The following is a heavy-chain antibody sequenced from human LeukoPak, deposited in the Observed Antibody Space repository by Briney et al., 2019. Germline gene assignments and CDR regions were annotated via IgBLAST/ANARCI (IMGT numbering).Heavy chain of an antibody. D-gene: IGHD2-15*01. CDR2: INHNGVSR. V-gene: IGHV3-74*01. CDR1: GFTFSSDW. CDR3: ARVPGYVGYFYGMDV. Sequence: GGSLKLSCAASGFTFSSDWMHWVRQAPGEGLVWVSRINHNGVSRAYADFVKGRFTMSRDDARGTVYLQMDSLSADDTAVYYCARVPGYVGYFYGMDVWGQGTTVTVSS. J-gene: IGHJ6*02.